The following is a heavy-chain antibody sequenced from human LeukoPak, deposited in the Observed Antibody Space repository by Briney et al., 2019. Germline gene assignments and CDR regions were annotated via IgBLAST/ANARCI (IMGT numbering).Heavy chain of an antibody. CDR3: VQGGHFDF. D-gene: IGHD3-16*01. Sequence: PGRSLSLSCAASGFSFSVFCMTWGRQAPGKRPEWVANITEGGSSTYYVDSVRGRFTISRDNAKNLLFLEMNSLRADDTAVYFCVQGGHFDFWEQGAPVTVSS. J-gene: IGHJ4*02. CDR2: ITEGGSST. V-gene: IGHV3-7*01. CDR1: GFSFSVFC.